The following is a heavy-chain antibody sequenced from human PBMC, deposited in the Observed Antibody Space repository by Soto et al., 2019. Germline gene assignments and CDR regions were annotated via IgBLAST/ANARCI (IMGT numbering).Heavy chain of an antibody. J-gene: IGHJ4*02. CDR3: ASNDTQKGY. CDR2: LSSSSSTI. Sequence: EVQLVESGGGLVQPGGSLRLSCAASGFTFSSYSMNWVRQATGKGLELVAYLSSSSSTIYYAESVKGRFTIYRYNAKNSLYLQINSLRDEDTAVYYCASNDTQKGYWGQGTLVTVSS. V-gene: IGHV3-48*02. CDR1: GFTFSSYS. D-gene: IGHD1-1*01.